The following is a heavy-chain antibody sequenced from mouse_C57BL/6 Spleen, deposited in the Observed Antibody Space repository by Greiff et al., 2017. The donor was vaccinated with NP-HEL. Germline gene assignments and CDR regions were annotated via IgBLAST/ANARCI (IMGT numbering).Heavy chain of an antibody. V-gene: IGHV14-4*01. CDR1: GFNIKDDY. CDR2: IDTENGDT. CDR3: TTGSYGNDEGG. Sequence: VQLQQSGAELVRPGASVKLSCTASGFNIKDDYMHWVKQRPEQGLEWIGWIDTENGDTEYASKFQGTANITADTSSNTAYPQLSSLTSENTPVYYGTTGSYGNDEGGWGQGTTLTVSS. J-gene: IGHJ2*01. D-gene: IGHD2-2*01.